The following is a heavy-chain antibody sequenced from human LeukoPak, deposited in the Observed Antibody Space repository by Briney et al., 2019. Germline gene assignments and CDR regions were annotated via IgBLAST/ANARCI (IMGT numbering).Heavy chain of an antibody. Sequence: PSETLSLTCAVSGGSISSGGYSWSWIRQPPGKGLEWIGYIYHSGSTYYNPSLKSRVTISVDRSKNQFSLKLSSVTAADTAVYYCARGLRWADNWNDLGDYWGQGTLVTVSS. CDR1: GGSISSGGYS. D-gene: IGHD1-20*01. J-gene: IGHJ4*02. CDR3: ARGLRWADNWNDLGDY. CDR2: IYHSGST. V-gene: IGHV4-30-2*01.